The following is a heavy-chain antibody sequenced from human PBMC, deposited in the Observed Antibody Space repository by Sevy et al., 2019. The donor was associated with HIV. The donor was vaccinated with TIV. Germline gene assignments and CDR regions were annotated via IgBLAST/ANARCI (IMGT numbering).Heavy chain of an antibody. CDR1: GFTFSSYA. Sequence: GGSLRLSCAASGFTFSSYAMHWVRQAPGKGLGWVAVISYDGSNKYYADSVKGRFTISRDNSKNTLYLQMNSLRAEDTAIYYCARDSDYYDTSGLVSADYWGQGTLVTVSS. V-gene: IGHV3-30-3*01. CDR2: ISYDGSNK. D-gene: IGHD3-22*01. J-gene: IGHJ4*02. CDR3: ARDSDYYDTSGLVSADY.